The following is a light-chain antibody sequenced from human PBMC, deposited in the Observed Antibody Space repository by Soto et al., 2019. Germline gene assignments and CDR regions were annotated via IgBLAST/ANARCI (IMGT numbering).Light chain of an antibody. CDR1: QSISVN. Sequence: EIEMTQSPGTLSVSPGERATLSCRASQSISVNLAWYQQKPGQAPRLLIYGVFTRATGIPARFSGSESGTEFTLTISSLQSEDFAVYYCQQNNDWPFTFGPGTKVDIK. V-gene: IGKV3-15*01. CDR3: QQNNDWPFT. CDR2: GVF. J-gene: IGKJ3*01.